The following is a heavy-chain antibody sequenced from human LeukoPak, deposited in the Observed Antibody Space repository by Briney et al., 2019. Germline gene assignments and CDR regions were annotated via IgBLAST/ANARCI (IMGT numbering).Heavy chain of an antibody. D-gene: IGHD5-12*01. Sequence: PSETLSLTCAVYGESFTTYYWTWIRQTPLKGLEWIGEVNHSGSTNYNPSLKSRVTISVDTSKNQFSLKLSSVTAADTAVYYCARLGIGYSGYRNYYYMDVWGKGTTVTISS. J-gene: IGHJ6*03. CDR3: ARLGIGYSGYRNYYYMDV. V-gene: IGHV4-34*01. CDR1: GESFTTYY. CDR2: VNHSGST.